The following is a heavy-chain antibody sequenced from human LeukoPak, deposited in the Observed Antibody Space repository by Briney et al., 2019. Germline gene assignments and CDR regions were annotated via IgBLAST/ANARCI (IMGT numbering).Heavy chain of an antibody. J-gene: IGHJ4*02. CDR3: AKGLNSAIYPYFDY. D-gene: IGHD2/OR15-2a*01. CDR2: IFGGGGYA. CDR1: GFTFSSYS. V-gene: IGHV3-23*01. Sequence: QTGGSLRLSCAASGFTFSSYSMIWVRQAPGSGLEWVSAIFGGGGYAYYADSVKGRFTISRDNSKNTLYLQLNSLRAEDTALYYCAKGLNSAIYPYFDYWGQGALVTVSS.